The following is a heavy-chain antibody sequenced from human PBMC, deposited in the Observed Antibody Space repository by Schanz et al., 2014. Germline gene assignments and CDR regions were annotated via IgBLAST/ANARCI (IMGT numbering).Heavy chain of an antibody. V-gene: IGHV3-30-3*01. CDR3: ARDLLVSHYDFWSGNDY. J-gene: IGHJ4*02. CDR2: ISYDGNTK. Sequence: QVQLVESGGGVVQPGGSLRLSCAASGFTFNSYAFHWVRQAPGKGLEWVALISYDGNTKYYADSVKGRFTISRDNSKNAQYLQMNSLRADDTAVYYCARDLLVSHYDFWSGNDYWGQGTLVTVSS. D-gene: IGHD3-3*01. CDR1: GFTFNSYA.